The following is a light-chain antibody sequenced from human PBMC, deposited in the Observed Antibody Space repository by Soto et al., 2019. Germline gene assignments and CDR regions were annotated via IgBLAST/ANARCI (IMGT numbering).Light chain of an antibody. CDR2: AAS. CDR3: HQSYSRT. V-gene: IGKV1-39*01. J-gene: IGKJ1*01. Sequence: DSQMTQAPSSLSASVGDRLTITCRASQSISSYLNWYQQKPGKAPKVLIFAASRLQSGVPSRFSGSGSGTDLTLTISSPQPEDFATYYCHQSYSRTFGQGTKVDI. CDR1: QSISSY.